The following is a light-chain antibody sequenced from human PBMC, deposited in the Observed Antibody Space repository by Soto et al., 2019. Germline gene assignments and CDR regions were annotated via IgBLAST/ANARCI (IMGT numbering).Light chain of an antibody. Sequence: DIQMTQSPSSLSASVGDTVTITCRASQSISVLLNWYQQKPGKVPKLLIYAASNLQSGVPSSFSGSGSETDFAITISSLQPEDVATYYCQHSYITPYTFGQGTKLQIK. CDR2: AAS. CDR1: QSISVL. J-gene: IGKJ2*01. V-gene: IGKV1-39*01. CDR3: QHSYITPYT.